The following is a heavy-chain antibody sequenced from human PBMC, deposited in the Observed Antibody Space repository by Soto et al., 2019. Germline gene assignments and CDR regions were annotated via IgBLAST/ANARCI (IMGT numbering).Heavy chain of an antibody. CDR3: ARESGYCSSTSCYFHYGMDV. J-gene: IGHJ6*02. V-gene: IGHV1-69*13. CDR2: IIPIFGTA. Sequence: ASLQVSCKSSGGTFSSYAIIWVRQAPGQGLEWMGGIIPIFGTANYAPKFQGRVTITADASTSTAYLALSRLRSADPAVYYCARESGYCSSTSCYFHYGMDVWGQGTTVTVSS. D-gene: IGHD2-2*01. CDR1: GGTFSSYA.